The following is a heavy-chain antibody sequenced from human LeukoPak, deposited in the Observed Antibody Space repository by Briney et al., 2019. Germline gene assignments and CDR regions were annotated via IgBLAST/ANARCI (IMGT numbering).Heavy chain of an antibody. Sequence: GGSLRLSCAASRFTFSRYGMHWVRQAPGKGLEWVAFIWYDGSNKYYADSVKGRFTISRDNSKNTLYMQMNRLREEDTGVYYCEGLSSGWNYWGQGTLVTVSS. J-gene: IGHJ4*02. CDR3: EGLSSGWNY. V-gene: IGHV3-30*02. CDR2: IWYDGSNK. CDR1: RFTFSRYG. D-gene: IGHD6-19*01.